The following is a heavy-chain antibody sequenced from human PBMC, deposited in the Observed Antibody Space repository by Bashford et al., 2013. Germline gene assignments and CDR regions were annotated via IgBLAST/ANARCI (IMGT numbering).Heavy chain of an antibody. V-gene: IGHV4-4*02. CDR3: ARLKPGVSGRRLNYMDV. Sequence: SETLSLTCAVSGGSISSSNWWSWVRQPPGKGLEWIGYVDYYGNTNYNPSLKSRLTISVDTSKNHFSLKLNSVTAADTAVYYCARLKPGVSGRRLNYMDVWGKGTAVTVSS. CDR1: GGSISSSNW. D-gene: IGHD2-8*01. J-gene: IGHJ6*03. CDR2: VDYYGNT.